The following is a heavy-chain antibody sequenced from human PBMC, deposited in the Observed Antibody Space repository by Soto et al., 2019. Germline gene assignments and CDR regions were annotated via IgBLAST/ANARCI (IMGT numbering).Heavy chain of an antibody. CDR3: ARVPIAAAGAAYDY. D-gene: IGHD6-13*01. V-gene: IGHV1-69*02. CDR1: GGTFSSYT. J-gene: IGHJ4*02. CDR2: IIPILGIA. Sequence: QVQLVQSGAEVKKPGSSVKVSCKASGGTFSSYTISWVRQAPGQGLEWMGRIIPILGIANYAQKFQGRVTITADKSTSTAYMELSSLRSEDTAVNYCARVPIAAAGAAYDYWGQGTLVTVSS.